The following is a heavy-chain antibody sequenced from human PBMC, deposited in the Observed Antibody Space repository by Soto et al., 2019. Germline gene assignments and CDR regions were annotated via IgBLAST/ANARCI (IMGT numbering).Heavy chain of an antibody. V-gene: IGHV3-30-3*01. CDR1: GFSFSDNA. CDR3: AREAFSSGWTFDY. D-gene: IGHD6-19*01. Sequence: QVQLVESGGGVVQPGRSLRLSCAASGFSFSDNAIHWVRQAPGKGLEWVTVISYNGNNKYYADSVKGRFTISRDNSKNTVFLQMNGLRPEDTAIYYCAREAFSSGWTFDYWGQGILVTVSS. J-gene: IGHJ4*02. CDR2: ISYNGNNK.